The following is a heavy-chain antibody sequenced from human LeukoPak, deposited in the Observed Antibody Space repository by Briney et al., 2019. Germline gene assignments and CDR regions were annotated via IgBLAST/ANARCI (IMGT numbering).Heavy chain of an antibody. Sequence: GGSLRLSCAASGFTFDRLWMSWVRQAPGKGLEWVANIKQDGREKNYVDSVKGRFTISRDNAKSSLYLQMNSLRAEDTAVYFCAATASDYWGQGTLVTVSS. J-gene: IGHJ4*02. CDR2: IKQDGREK. CDR1: GFTFDRLW. CDR3: AATASDY. V-gene: IGHV3-7*03.